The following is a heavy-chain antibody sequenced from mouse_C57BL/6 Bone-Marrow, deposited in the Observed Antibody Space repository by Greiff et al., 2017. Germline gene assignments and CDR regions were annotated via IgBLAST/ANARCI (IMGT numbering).Heavy chain of an antibody. Sequence: VQLQQSGAELVRPGTSVKMSCKASGYTFTNYWIGWAKQRPGHGLEWIGDIYPGGGYTNYNEKFKGKATLTADKSSSTAYMQFSSLTSEDSAIYYWAMGPVPSPYAMDYWGQGTSVTVSS. V-gene: IGHV1-63*01. CDR2: IYPGGGYT. D-gene: IGHD1-1*01. CDR3: AMGPVPSPYAMDY. J-gene: IGHJ4*01. CDR1: GYTFTNYW.